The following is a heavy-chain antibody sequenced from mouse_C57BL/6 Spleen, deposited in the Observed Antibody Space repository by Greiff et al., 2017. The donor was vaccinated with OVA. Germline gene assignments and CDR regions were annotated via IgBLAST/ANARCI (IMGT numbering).Heavy chain of an antibody. J-gene: IGHJ4*01. V-gene: IGHV1-53*01. Sequence: QVQLQQPGTELVKPGASVKLSCKASGYTFTSYWMHWVKQRPGQGLEWIGNINPSNGGTNYNEKFKSKATLTVDKSSSTAYMQLSSLTNTDSAVLYSARVYYGSSHVYYYAMDYWGQGTSVTVSS. CDR1: GYTFTSYW. CDR2: INPSNGGT. D-gene: IGHD1-1*01. CDR3: ARVYYGSSHVYYYAMDY.